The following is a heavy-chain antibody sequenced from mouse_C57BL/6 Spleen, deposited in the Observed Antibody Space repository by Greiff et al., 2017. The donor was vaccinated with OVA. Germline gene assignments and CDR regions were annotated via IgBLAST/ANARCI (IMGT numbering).Heavy chain of an antibody. D-gene: IGHD2-5*01. Sequence: DVKLVESGGGLVKPGGSLKLSCAASGFTFSSYAMSWVRQTPEKRLEWVATISDGGSYTYYPDNVKGRFTISRDNAKNNLYLQMSPLKSEDRAMYYCARDGGYSNPFAYWGQGTLVTVSA. J-gene: IGHJ3*01. CDR1: GFTFSSYA. CDR2: ISDGGSYT. V-gene: IGHV5-4*01. CDR3: ARDGGYSNPFAY.